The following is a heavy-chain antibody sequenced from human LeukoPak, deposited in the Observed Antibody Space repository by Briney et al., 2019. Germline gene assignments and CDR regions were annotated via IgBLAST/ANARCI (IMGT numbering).Heavy chain of an antibody. J-gene: IGHJ4*02. CDR3: AKRAFGTSYVRGGYYFDY. Sequence: GGSLRLSCAASGFTFSSYAMSWVRQAPGKGLEWVSAISGSGGSTYYADSVKGRFTISRDNSKNTLYLQMNSLRAEDTAVYYCAKRAFGTSYVRGGYYFDYWGQGTLVTVSS. CDR1: GFTFSSYA. CDR2: ISGSGGST. V-gene: IGHV3-23*01. D-gene: IGHD2-2*01.